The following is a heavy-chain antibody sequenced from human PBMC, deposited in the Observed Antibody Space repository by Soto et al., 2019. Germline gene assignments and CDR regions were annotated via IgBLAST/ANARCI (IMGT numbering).Heavy chain of an antibody. CDR1: GGTFSSYA. D-gene: IGHD3-3*01. CDR2: IIPIFGTA. J-gene: IGHJ5*02. CDR3: APGGAFGVVIYRFDP. Sequence: GASVKVSCKAPGGTFSSYAISWVRQAPGQGLEWMGGIIPIFGTANYAQKFQGRVTITADESTSTAYMELSSLRSEDTAVYYCAPGGAFGVVIYRFDPWGQGTLVTVSS. V-gene: IGHV1-69*13.